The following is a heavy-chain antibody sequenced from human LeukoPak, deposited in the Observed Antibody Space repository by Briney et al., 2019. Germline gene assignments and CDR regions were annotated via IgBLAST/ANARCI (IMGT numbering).Heavy chain of an antibody. CDR2: ISGSGGST. J-gene: IGHJ4*02. CDR1: GFTFSSYA. Sequence: GGSLRLSCAASGFTFSSYAMSWVRQAPGKGLEWVSAISGSGGSTYYADSVKGRFTISRDNSKNTLYLQMNSLRAEDTAVYYCAKVPPWCSSTSCSYSDYWGQGTLVTVSS. D-gene: IGHD2-2*01. CDR3: AKVPPWCSSTSCSYSDY. V-gene: IGHV3-23*01.